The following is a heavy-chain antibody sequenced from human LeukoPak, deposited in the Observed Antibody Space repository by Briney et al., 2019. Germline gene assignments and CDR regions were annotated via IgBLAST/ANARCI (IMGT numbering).Heavy chain of an antibody. J-gene: IGHJ6*03. CDR3: ASSGYAFYYMDV. D-gene: IGHD5-12*01. V-gene: IGHV4-59*01. CDR1: GFTFSSYG. Sequence: GTLRLSCAASGFTFSSYGMSWVRQAPGKGLEWIGYIYYSGSTNYNPSLKSRVTISVDTSKNQFSLKLSSVTAADTAVYYCASSGYAFYYMDVWGKGTTVTISS. CDR2: IYYSGST.